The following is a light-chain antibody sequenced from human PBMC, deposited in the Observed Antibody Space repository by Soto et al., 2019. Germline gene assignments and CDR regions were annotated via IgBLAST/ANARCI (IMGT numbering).Light chain of an antibody. CDR2: GTS. Sequence: EIVSSQSPASLSLSTGERATLSCRASQSVSSSYLAWYQQKPGQAPRLLIYGTSSRATAIPDRFSGSGSGTDFTLTISRLEPEDFAVYYCQQYGSSSWTFGQGTKVDIK. J-gene: IGKJ1*01. V-gene: IGKV3-20*01. CDR1: QSVSSSY. CDR3: QQYGSSSWT.